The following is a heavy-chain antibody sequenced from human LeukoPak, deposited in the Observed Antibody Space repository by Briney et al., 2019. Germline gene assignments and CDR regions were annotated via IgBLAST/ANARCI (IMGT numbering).Heavy chain of an antibody. CDR3: ARERDLVYYDSSYGMDV. Sequence: GRSLRLSCAASGFTFSSYAMHWVRQAPGKGLEWVAVLWYDGSNKYYADSVKGRFTISRDNSKNALYLQMNSLRAEDTAVYYCARERDLVYYDSSYGMDVWGQGTTVTVSS. CDR2: LWYDGSNK. CDR1: GFTFSSYA. V-gene: IGHV3-33*01. J-gene: IGHJ6*02. D-gene: IGHD3-22*01.